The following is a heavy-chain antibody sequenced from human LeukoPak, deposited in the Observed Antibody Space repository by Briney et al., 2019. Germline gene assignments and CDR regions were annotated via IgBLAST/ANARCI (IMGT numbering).Heavy chain of an antibody. Sequence: KPSENPSLNRTVSGGSNSSYYWSWIRQPPGEGLGWIGYIYYSGSTNYNPSLKSRVTISVDTSKNQFSLKLSSVTAADTAVYYCARAMVGATPFQHWGQGTLVTVS. CDR3: ARAMVGATPFQH. J-gene: IGHJ1*01. CDR1: GGSNSSYY. V-gene: IGHV4-59*01. CDR2: IYYSGST. D-gene: IGHD1-26*01.